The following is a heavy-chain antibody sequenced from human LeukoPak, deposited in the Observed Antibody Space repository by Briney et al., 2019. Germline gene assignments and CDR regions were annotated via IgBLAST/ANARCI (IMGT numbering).Heavy chain of an antibody. CDR3: ARDWNCGGDCYST. V-gene: IGHV1-2*02. J-gene: IGHJ4*02. Sequence: ASVKVSCKAAGYTVTGYYMHWGRQAPGQGLEWMGWINPNSGGTNYAQKFQSRVTMTRDTSISTAYMELSRLRSDDTAVYYCARDWNCGGDCYSTWGQGTLVTVSS. D-gene: IGHD2-21*02. CDR2: INPNSGGT. CDR1: GYTVTGYY.